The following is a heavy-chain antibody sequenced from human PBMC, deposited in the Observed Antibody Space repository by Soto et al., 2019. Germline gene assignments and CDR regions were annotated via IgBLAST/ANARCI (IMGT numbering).Heavy chain of an antibody. CDR3: ARGSRDIAAAGRGFDP. V-gene: IGHV3-30-3*01. D-gene: IGHD6-13*01. J-gene: IGHJ5*02. CDR1: GFTFSSYA. Sequence: GGSLRLSCAASGFTFSSYAMHWVRQAPGKGLEWVAVISYDGSNKYYADSVKGRFTISRDNSKNTLYLQMNSLRAEDTAVYYCARGSRDIAAAGRGFDPWGQGTLVTVSS. CDR2: ISYDGSNK.